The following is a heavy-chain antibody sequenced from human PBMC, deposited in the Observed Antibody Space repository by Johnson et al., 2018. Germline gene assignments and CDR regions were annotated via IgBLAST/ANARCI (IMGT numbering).Heavy chain of an antibody. CDR2: IRWNRGRI. Sequence: VQLVESGGGLVQPGRSLRLSCAASGFTFDAYAMHWVRQAPGKGLEWVSGIRWNRGRIGYADSVRGRFTISRDNAKNSLYLQMHRLRAEDTALYYCARGDSSGYTYYYYYMDVWGQGTTVSVSS. CDR1: GFTFDAYA. J-gene: IGHJ6*03. CDR3: ARGDSSGYTYYYYYMDV. V-gene: IGHV3-9*01. D-gene: IGHD3-22*01.